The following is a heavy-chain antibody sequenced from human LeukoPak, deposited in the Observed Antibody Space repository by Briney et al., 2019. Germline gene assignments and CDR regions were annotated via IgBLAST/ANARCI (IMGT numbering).Heavy chain of an antibody. Sequence: GRSLRLSCAASGFTFDDYAMHWVRQAPGKGLEWVSGISWSSGSIGYADSVKGRFTISRDNAKNSLYLQMNSLRAEDTALYYCAKDSSDAFDIWGQGTMVTVSS. CDR3: AKDSSDAFDI. J-gene: IGHJ3*02. CDR2: ISWSSGSI. V-gene: IGHV3-9*01. CDR1: GFTFDDYA.